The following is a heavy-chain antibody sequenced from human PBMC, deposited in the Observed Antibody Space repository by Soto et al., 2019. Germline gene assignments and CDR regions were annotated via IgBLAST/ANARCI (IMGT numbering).Heavy chain of an antibody. J-gene: IGHJ4*02. Sequence: LSLTCTVSGGSISSYYWSWIRQPPGKGLEWIGYIYYSGSTNYNPSLKSRVTISVDTSKNQFSLKLSSVTAADTAVYYCARGTNLQLWFYFDYWGQGTLVTVSS. V-gene: IGHV4-59*01. CDR1: GGSISSYY. D-gene: IGHD5-18*01. CDR2: IYYSGST. CDR3: ARGTNLQLWFYFDY.